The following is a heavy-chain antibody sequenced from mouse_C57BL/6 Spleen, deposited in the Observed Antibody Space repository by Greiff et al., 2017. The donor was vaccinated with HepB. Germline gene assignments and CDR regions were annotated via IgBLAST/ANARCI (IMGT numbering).Heavy chain of an antibody. CDR3: ARDRVYYSNYVPFDY. CDR2: ISDGGSYT. V-gene: IGHV5-4*01. D-gene: IGHD2-5*01. Sequence: EVMLVESGGGLVKPGGSLKLSCAASGFTFSSYAMSWVRQTPEKRLEWVATISDGGSYTYYPDNVKGRFTISRDNAKNNLYLQMSHLKSEDTAMYYCARDRVYYSNYVPFDYWGQGTTLTVSS. J-gene: IGHJ2*01. CDR1: GFTFSSYA.